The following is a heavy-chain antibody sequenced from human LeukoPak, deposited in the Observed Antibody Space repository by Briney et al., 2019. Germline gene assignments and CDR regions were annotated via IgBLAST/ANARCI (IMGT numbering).Heavy chain of an antibody. CDR2: IYPGDSDT. Sequence: GESLKISCKGSGYSFTSYWIGWVRQMPGKGLEWMGIIYPGDSDTRYSPSFQGQVTISADKSISTAYLQWSSLKASDTAMYYCARNRNGSSGSYGNWFDPWGQGTLVTVSS. CDR3: ARNRNGSSGSYGNWFDP. V-gene: IGHV5-51*01. J-gene: IGHJ5*02. D-gene: IGHD3-10*01. CDR1: GYSFTSYW.